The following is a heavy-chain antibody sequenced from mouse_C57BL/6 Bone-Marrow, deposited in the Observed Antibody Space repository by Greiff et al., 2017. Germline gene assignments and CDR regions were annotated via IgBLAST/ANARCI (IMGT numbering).Heavy chain of an antibody. J-gene: IGHJ3*01. CDR1: GYAFTNYL. V-gene: IGHV1-54*01. D-gene: IGHD2-4*01. CDR3: ARGGYDYDPWFAY. Sequence: QVQLKEPGAELVRPGTSVKVSCKASGYAFTNYLIEWVKQRPGQGLEWIGVINPGSGGTNYNEKFKGKATLTADKSSSTAYMQLSSLTSEASAVYFCARGGYDYDPWFAYWGQGTLVTVSA. CDR2: INPGSGGT.